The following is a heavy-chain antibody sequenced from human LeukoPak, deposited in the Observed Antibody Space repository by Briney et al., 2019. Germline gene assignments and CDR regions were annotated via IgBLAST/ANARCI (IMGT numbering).Heavy chain of an antibody. D-gene: IGHD2/OR15-2a*01. J-gene: IGHJ3*01. CDR1: GGSISSSGYY. CDR2: IYHGGST. CDR3: ARGEYADGAFDV. V-gene: IGHV4-30-2*01. Sequence: PSETLSLTCTVSGGSISSSGYYWNWIRQPPGKGLEWIGSIYHGGSTYSSSLKSRVTILVDGSNNQFSLKLTSVTTADTATYYCARGEYADGAFDVWGQGTMVTVSS.